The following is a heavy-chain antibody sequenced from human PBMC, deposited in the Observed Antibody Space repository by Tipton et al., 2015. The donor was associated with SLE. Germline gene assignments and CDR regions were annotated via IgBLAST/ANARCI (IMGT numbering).Heavy chain of an antibody. CDR3: ARDSGYYDSSGYFDY. CDR2: INSDGSST. J-gene: IGHJ4*02. CDR1: GFTFSSYW. V-gene: IGHV3-74*01. Sequence: GSLRLSCAASGFTFSSYWMHWVRQAPGKGLVWVSRINSDGSSTSYADSVKGRFTISRDNAKNTLYLQMNSLRAEDTAVYYCARDSGYYDSSGYFDYWGQGTLVTVSS. D-gene: IGHD3-22*01.